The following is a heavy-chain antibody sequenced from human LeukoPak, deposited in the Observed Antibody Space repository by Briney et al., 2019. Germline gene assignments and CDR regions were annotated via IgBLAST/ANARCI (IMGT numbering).Heavy chain of an antibody. V-gene: IGHV4-31*03. CDR1: GGSMSGGGDY. J-gene: IGHJ6*02. CDR3: ARDRDCSSTSCDYGMDV. D-gene: IGHD2-2*01. Sequence: PAETLSLTCTVSGGSMSGGGDYWSGIRQHPEKGLEWIGYIYYSGNTYYNPSLKSRITISVDTSKNQFSLKLSSVTAADTAVYYCARDRDCSSTSCDYGMDVWGQGTTVTVSS. CDR2: IYYSGNT.